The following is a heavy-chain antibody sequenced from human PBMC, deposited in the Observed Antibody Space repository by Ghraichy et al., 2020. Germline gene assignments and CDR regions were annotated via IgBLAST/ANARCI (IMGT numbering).Heavy chain of an antibody. Sequence: GGSPRLSCGASGFIFSSSWMSWVRQAPGKGLEWVANIKHDGSEKYYVDSVKGRFTISRDNARNSLSLQMNSLRVEDTAVFYCVKGGTNFDTWGQGTLVTVSS. CDR3: VKGGTNFDT. CDR2: IKHDGSEK. CDR1: GFIFSSSW. D-gene: IGHD2-8*01. V-gene: IGHV3-7*01. J-gene: IGHJ5*02.